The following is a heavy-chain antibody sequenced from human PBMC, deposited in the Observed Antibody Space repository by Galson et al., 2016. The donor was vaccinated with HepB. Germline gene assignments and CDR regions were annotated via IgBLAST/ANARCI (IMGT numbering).Heavy chain of an antibody. D-gene: IGHD1-26*01. CDR3: ARGTRFDQRGIDV. V-gene: IGHV4-38-2*02. J-gene: IGHJ4*02. Sequence: SETLSLTCTVSGFSISSDFYWTWIRQPPGKGLEWIGSIYHSGNTYYNPSLESPVTISVDTSNNQFSLRLSSVTAADTADYFCARGTRFDQRGIDVWGQGTLVTVSS. CDR2: IYHSGNT. CDR1: GFSISSDFY.